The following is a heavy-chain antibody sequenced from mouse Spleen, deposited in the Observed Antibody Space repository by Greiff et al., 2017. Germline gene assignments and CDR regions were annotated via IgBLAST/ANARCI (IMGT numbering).Heavy chain of an antibody. CDR2: INPSSGYT. CDR3: AREGGSPDY. J-gene: IGHJ2*01. D-gene: IGHD1-1*02. V-gene: IGHV1-4*01. Sequence: QVHVKQSGAELARPGASVKMSCKASGYTFTSYTMHWVKQRPGQGLEWIGYINPSSGYTKYNQKFKDKATLTADKSSSTAYMQLSSLTSEDSAVYYCAREGGSPDYWGQGTTLTVSS. CDR1: GYTFTSYT.